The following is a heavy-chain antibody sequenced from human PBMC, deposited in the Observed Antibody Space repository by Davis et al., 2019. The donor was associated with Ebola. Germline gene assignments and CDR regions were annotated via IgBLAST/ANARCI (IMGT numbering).Heavy chain of an antibody. CDR2: IYHSGST. J-gene: IGHJ4*02. D-gene: IGHD3-16*01. V-gene: IGHV4-4*02. CDR1: GGSISSNNW. CDR3: ARDVGARLANY. Sequence: MPGGSLRLSCAVSGGSISSNNWWSWVRQPPGKGLEWIGEIYHSGSTNYNPSLKSRVTISVDKSNNQLSLKLNSATAAGTAVYYCARDVGARLANYWGQGTLVTVSS.